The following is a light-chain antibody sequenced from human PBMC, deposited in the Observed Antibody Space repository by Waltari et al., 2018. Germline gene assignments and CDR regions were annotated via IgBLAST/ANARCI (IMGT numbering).Light chain of an antibody. CDR2: RDT. CDR1: VLANKY. V-gene: IGLV3-27*01. CDR3: YAAADNNLGV. Sequence: SFELTQTSSLSVSPGQTVRITRSGDVLANKYARWFQQKPGQAPVLIISRDTERPSGIPERFSGSSSGTTVTLTIRGAQAEDEADYYCYAAADNNLGVFGGGTKVTVL. J-gene: IGLJ3*02.